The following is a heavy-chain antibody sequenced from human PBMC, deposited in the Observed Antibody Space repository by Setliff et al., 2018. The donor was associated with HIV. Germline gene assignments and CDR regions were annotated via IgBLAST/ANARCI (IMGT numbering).Heavy chain of an antibody. CDR2: IYPSGST. CDR1: GGSISSYY. V-gene: IGHV4-4*07. J-gene: IGHJ6*03. D-gene: IGHD3-22*01. Sequence: SETLSLTCTVSGGSISSYYWSWIRPPAGKGLEWIGRIYPSGSTSYNPSLKSRVTMSVDTTKNQISLKLSSVTAADTAVFYCAREFYHYDSSDYYSDYYYYDMDVWGKGTTVTVTS. CDR3: AREFYHYDSSDYYSDYYYYDMDV.